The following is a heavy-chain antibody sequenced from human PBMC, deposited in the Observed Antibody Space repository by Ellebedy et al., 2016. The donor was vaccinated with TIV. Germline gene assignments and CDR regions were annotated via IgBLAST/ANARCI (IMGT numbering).Heavy chain of an antibody. CDR3: ARESFSSSWYRGYFDL. D-gene: IGHD6-13*01. Sequence: MPSETLSLTCTVSGGSITGSSFYWGWIRQTPGKGLEWIGSVYYSGSAYYNTSLRSRAAISLDTSKNQIALQLTSLTAADTAVYCCARESFSSSWYRGYFDLWGRGTPVTVSS. V-gene: IGHV4-39*06. CDR2: VYYSGSA. J-gene: IGHJ2*01. CDR1: GGSITGSSFY.